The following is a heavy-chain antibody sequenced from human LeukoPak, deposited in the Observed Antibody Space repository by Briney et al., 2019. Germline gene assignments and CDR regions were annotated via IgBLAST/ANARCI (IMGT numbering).Heavy chain of an antibody. J-gene: IGHJ4*02. D-gene: IGHD5-24*01. CDR2: ISWNSGSI. V-gene: IGHV3-9*02. Sequence: GGSLRLSCAASGFTSDDYAMHWVRQAPGKGLEWVSGISWNSGSIGYADSVKGRFTISRDNAKNSLYLQMNSLRAEDTAVCYCARDSRDGIVDYWGQGTLVTVSS. CDR3: ARDSRDGIVDY. CDR1: GFTSDDYA.